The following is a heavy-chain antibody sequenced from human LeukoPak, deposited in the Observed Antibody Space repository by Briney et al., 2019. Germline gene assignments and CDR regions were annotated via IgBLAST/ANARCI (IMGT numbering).Heavy chain of an antibody. V-gene: IGHV3-30*02. CDR3: AKGGSTYSYSFDY. Sequence: GGSLRLSCSASGFTFNNYGMHWVRQAPGKGLEWVTFIRYDGSNTYYADSVKGRFTISRDNSRNTLYLQMDSLRAEDTAVYYCAKGGSTYSYSFDYWGQGTLVTVSS. CDR1: GFTFNNYG. D-gene: IGHD2-15*01. CDR2: IRYDGSNT. J-gene: IGHJ4*02.